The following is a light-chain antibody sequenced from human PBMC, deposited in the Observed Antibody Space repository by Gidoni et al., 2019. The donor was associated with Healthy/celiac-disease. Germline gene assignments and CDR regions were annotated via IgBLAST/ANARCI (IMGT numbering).Light chain of an antibody. J-gene: IGKJ1*01. V-gene: IGKV3-20*01. CDR2: GAS. CDR3: QQYDSSPRT. CDR1: QCLSSSY. Sequence: EIVLTQSLGTLSLSPGERSTRSCRASQCLSSSYLTWYQQKPGQAPRLLIYGASSRATGIPDRFSGSGSGTDFTLTISRLEPEDFAVYYCQQYDSSPRTFGQGTKVEIK.